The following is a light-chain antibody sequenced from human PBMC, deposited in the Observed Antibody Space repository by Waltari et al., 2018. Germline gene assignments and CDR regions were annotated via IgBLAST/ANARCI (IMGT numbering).Light chain of an antibody. Sequence: EIVLTQSLVTLSLSPGEGATLSCKTSQRVGDCLSGYQQRPGQAPRLLIYDASLRAAGIPARFSGSGSGTDFTLTISSLESEDSAVYFCQQRNSWPLTFGPGTTV. CDR3: QQRNSWPLT. J-gene: IGKJ3*01. V-gene: IGKV3-11*01. CDR1: QRVGDC. CDR2: DAS.